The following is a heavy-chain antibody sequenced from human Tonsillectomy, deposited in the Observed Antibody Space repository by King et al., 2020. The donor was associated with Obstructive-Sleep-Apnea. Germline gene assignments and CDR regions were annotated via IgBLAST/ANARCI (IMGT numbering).Heavy chain of an antibody. CDR2: ISDDGSDK. D-gene: IGHD4-17*01. J-gene: IGHJ4*02. CDR1: GFTFSTFE. CDR3: ATYGDYPGSSFDY. Sequence: QVQLVESGGGVGQPGRSLRLSCAASGFTFSTFEMYCVRQAPGKGLKWVAVISDDGSDKYYADSVKCRCTISRDNSKNTLSLQMNSLTTEDTAVFYCATYGDYPGSSFDYWGQGTLVTVSS. V-gene: IGHV3-30*04.